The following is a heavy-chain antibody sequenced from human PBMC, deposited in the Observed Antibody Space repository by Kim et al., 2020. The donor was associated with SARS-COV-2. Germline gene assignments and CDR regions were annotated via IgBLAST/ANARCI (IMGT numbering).Heavy chain of an antibody. Sequence: GGSLRLSCAASGFTFSNAWMSWVRQAPGKGLEWVGRIKSKTDGGTTDYAAPVKGRFTISRDDSKNTLYLQMNSLKTKDTAVYYCTTDPSYIVGATKIDYWGQGTLVTVSS. V-gene: IGHV3-15*01. CDR2: IKSKTDGGTT. D-gene: IGHD1-26*01. CDR3: TTDPSYIVGATKIDY. CDR1: GFTFSNAW. J-gene: IGHJ4*02.